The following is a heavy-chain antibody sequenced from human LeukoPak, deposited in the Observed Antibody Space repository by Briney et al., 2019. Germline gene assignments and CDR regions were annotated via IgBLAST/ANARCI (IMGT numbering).Heavy chain of an antibody. J-gene: IGHJ4*02. D-gene: IGHD5-12*01. CDR1: GYTLTELS. V-gene: IGHV1-24*01. Sequence: PGASVTVSCTVSGYTLTELSMHWVRQAPGKGLEWMGGFDPEDGETIYAQKFQGRVTMTEDTSTDTAYMELSSLRSEDTAVYYCATEGGYAKFFDYWGQGTLVTVSS. CDR3: ATEGGYAKFFDY. CDR2: FDPEDGET.